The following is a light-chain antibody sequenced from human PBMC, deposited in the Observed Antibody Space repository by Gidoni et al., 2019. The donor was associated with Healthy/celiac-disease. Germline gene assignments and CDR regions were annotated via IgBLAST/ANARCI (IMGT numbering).Light chain of an antibody. CDR1: SSNIGSNY. J-gene: IGLJ3*02. CDR3: AAWDDSLSGHWV. Sequence: QSVLTQPPPASGSPGQRVTISCSGSSSNIGSNYVYWYPQRPGTAPKLLIYRNNQRPSGVPDRFSGSKSGTSASLAISGLRSEDEADYYCAAWDDSLSGHWVFGGGTKLTVL. CDR2: RNN. V-gene: IGLV1-47*01.